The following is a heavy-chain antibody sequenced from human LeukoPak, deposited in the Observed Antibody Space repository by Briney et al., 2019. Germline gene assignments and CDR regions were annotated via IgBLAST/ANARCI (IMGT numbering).Heavy chain of an antibody. CDR2: IYYSGST. D-gene: IGHD3-10*01. CDR3: ARSQFGGPQSGFDY. Sequence: SETLSLTCTVSGGSISSYYWSWIRQPPGKGLERIGYIYYSGSTNYNPSLKSRVTISVDTSKNQFSLKLSSVTAADTAVYYCARSQFGGPQSGFDYWGQGTLVTVSS. CDR1: GGSISSYY. V-gene: IGHV4-59*01. J-gene: IGHJ4*02.